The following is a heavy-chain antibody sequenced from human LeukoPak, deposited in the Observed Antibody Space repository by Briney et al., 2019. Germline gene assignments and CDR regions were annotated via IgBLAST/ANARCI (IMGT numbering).Heavy chain of an antibody. CDR3: ARTFDWYYYYYGMDV. V-gene: IGHV1-18*01. CDR1: GYTFTSDG. J-gene: IGHJ6*02. Sequence: ASVKVSCKASGYTFTSDGISWVRQAPGQGLEWMGWISAYNGNTNYAQKLQGRVTMTTDTSTSTAYMELRSLRADDTAVYYWARTFDWYYYYYGMDVWGQGTTVTVSS. CDR2: ISAYNGNT. D-gene: IGHD3-9*01.